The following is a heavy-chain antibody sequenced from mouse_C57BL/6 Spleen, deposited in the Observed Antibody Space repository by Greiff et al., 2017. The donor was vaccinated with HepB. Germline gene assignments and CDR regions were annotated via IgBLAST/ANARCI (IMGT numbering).Heavy chain of an antibody. J-gene: IGHJ2*01. CDR1: GFTFSDYG. V-gene: IGHV5-17*01. CDR3: ARLDYFDY. CDR2: ISSGSSTI. Sequence: EVKLMESGGGLVKPGGSLKLSCAASGFTFSDYGTHWVRQAPEKGLEWVAYISSGSSTIYYADTVKGRFTISRDNAKNTLFLQMTSLRSEDTAMYYCARLDYFDYWGQGTTLTVSS.